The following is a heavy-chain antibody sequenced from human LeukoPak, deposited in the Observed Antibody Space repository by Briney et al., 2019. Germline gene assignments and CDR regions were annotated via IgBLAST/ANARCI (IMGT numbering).Heavy chain of an antibody. CDR1: GGSFSSYY. J-gene: IGHJ4*02. CDR3: ARGGGGLIVATILPPDY. V-gene: IGHV4-59*01. D-gene: IGHD5-12*01. CDR2: IYYSGST. Sequence: PSETLSLTCAVYGGSFSSYYWSWIRQPPGKGLEWIGYIYYSGSTNYNPSLKSRVTISVDTSKNQFSLKLSSVTAADTAVYYCARGGGGLIVATILPPDYWGQGTLVTVSS.